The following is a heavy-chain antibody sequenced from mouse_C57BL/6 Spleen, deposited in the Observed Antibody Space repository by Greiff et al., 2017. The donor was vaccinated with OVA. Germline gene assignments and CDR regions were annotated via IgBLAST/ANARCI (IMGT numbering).Heavy chain of an antibody. CDR1: GYTFTEYT. CDR2: FYPGSGSI. V-gene: IGHV1-62-2*01. CDR3: ARHEEGYYYGSSYWYFDV. D-gene: IGHD1-1*01. Sequence: VQLQQSGAELVKPGASVKLSCKASGYTFTEYTIHWVKQRSGQGLEWIGWFYPGSGSIKYNEKFKDTATLTADKSSSTVYMELSRLTSEDSAVYFCARHEEGYYYGSSYWYFDVWGTGTTVTVSS. J-gene: IGHJ1*03.